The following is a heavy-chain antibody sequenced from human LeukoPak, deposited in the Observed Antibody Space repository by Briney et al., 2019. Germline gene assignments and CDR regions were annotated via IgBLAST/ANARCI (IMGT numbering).Heavy chain of an antibody. CDR1: GVSISSTSW. V-gene: IGHV4-4*02. CDR2: IFHSGNT. Sequence: SGTLSLTCAVSGVSISSTSWWSWVRQTPGKGLEWIGEIFHSGNTNYNPSLKSRVTISIDKSKNQFSLKLSSVTAADTAVYYCARDRVGDNWNYYFDYWGQGTLVTVSS. D-gene: IGHD1-7*01. J-gene: IGHJ4*02. CDR3: ARDRVGDNWNYYFDY.